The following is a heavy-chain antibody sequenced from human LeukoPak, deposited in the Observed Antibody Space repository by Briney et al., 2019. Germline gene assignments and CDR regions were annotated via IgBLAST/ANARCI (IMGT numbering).Heavy chain of an antibody. CDR1: GFTFTSSA. CDR2: IVVGSGNT. D-gene: IGHD3-3*01. V-gene: IGHV1-58*02. Sequence: SVKVSCKASGFTFTSSAMQWVRQARGQRLEWIGWIVVGSGNTNYAQKFQERVTITRDMSTSTAYMDLSGLRSEDTAVYYCAADLNYDFWSGYNGWFDPWGQGTLVTVSS. CDR3: AADLNYDFWSGYNGWFDP. J-gene: IGHJ5*02.